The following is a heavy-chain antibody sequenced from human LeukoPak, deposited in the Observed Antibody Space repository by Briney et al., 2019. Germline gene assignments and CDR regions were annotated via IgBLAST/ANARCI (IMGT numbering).Heavy chain of an antibody. J-gene: IGHJ5*02. Sequence: GASVTVSCKASGYTFTSYAMNWVRQAPGQGLEWMGWINTNTGNPTYAQGFTGRFVFSLDTSVSTAYLQISSLKAEDTAVYYCARDPNLTGSYYSWFDPWGQGTLVTVSS. V-gene: IGHV7-4-1*02. CDR2: INTNTGNP. CDR3: ARDPNLTGSYYSWFDP. D-gene: IGHD3-10*01. CDR1: GYTFTSYA.